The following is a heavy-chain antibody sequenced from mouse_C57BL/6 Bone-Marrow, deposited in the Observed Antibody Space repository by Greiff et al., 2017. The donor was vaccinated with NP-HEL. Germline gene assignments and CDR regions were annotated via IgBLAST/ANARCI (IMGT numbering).Heavy chain of an antibody. CDR2: IYPRSGNT. Sequence: QVQLQQSGAELARPGASVKLSCKASGYTFTSYGISWVKQRPGQGLEWIGEIYPRSGNTYYNEKFKGKATLTADKSSSTAYMELRSLTSEDSAVYFCAGYHWYFDVWGTGTTVTVSS. CDR1: GYTFTSYG. CDR3: AGYHWYFDV. J-gene: IGHJ1*03. D-gene: IGHD2-2*01. V-gene: IGHV1-81*01.